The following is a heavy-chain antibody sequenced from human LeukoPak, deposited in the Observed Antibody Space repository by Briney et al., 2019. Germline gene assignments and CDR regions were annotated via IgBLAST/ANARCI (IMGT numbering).Heavy chain of an antibody. J-gene: IGHJ5*02. CDR1: GGSISSYY. Sequence: PSETLSLTCTVSGGSISSYYWSWIRQPAGKGLEWIGRIYTSGSTNYNPSLKSRVTMSVDTSKNQFSLKLSSVTAADTAVYYCAGDPPHTYYYGSGSAYNWFDPWGQGTLVTVSS. V-gene: IGHV4-4*07. CDR2: IYTSGST. CDR3: AGDPPHTYYYGSGSAYNWFDP. D-gene: IGHD3-10*01.